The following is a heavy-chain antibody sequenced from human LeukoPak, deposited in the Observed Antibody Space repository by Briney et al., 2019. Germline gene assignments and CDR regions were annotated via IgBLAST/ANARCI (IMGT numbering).Heavy chain of an antibody. J-gene: IGHJ4*02. CDR3: AKDLSEDTLWGMVQGVIIGY. CDR1: GFTFSSYA. D-gene: IGHD3-10*01. V-gene: IGHV3-23*01. Sequence: GGSLRLSCAASGFTFSSYAMSWVRQAPGKGLEWVSAISGSGGSTYYADSVKGRFTISRDNSKNTLYLQMNSLRAEDTAVSYCAKDLSEDTLWGMVQGVIIGYWGQGTLVTVSS. CDR2: ISGSGGST.